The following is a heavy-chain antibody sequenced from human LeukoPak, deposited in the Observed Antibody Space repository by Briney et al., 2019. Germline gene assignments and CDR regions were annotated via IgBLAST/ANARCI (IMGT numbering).Heavy chain of an antibody. CDR2: ISSSGSTI. CDR3: ARDENYYGSGGTDNYYYYYYMDV. J-gene: IGHJ6*03. CDR1: GFTFSSYE. D-gene: IGHD3-10*01. V-gene: IGHV3-48*03. Sequence: GGSLRLSCAASGFTFSSYEMNWVRQAPGKGLEWVSYISSSGSTIYYADSVKGRFTISRDNVKNSLYLQMNSLRAEDTAVYYCARDENYYGSGGTDNYYYYYYMDVWGKGTTVTVSS.